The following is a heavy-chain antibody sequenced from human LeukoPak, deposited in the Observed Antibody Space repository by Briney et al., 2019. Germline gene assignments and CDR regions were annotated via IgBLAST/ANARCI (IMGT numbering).Heavy chain of an antibody. D-gene: IGHD3-22*01. CDR1: GDTFSSFT. J-gene: IGHJ4*02. CDR3: TRGFYDSIIGSEYYFDY. CDR2: IIPIFGTA. Sequence: ASVKVSCKASGDTFSSFTITWVRQAPGQGLEWIGGIIPIFGTANYAQQFQGRVTITADESTSTAYMELSSLRSEDTAVYYCTRGFYDSIIGSEYYFDYWGQGTLVTVSS. V-gene: IGHV1-69*13.